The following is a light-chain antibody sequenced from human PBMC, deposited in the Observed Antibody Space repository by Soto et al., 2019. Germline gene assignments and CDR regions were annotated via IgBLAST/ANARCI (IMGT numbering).Light chain of an antibody. Sequence: DIQMTQSPSSLSASVRDRVTITCRASQSISSWLAWYQQKPGKAPKLLIYDASSLESGVPSRFSGSGSGTEFTLIIGSLQPDDFATYYCQQYNSYPWTFGQGTKVEIK. J-gene: IGKJ1*01. CDR3: QQYNSYPWT. V-gene: IGKV1-5*01. CDR1: QSISSW. CDR2: DAS.